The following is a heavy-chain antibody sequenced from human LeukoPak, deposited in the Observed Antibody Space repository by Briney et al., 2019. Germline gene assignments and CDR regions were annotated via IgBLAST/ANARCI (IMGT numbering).Heavy chain of an antibody. V-gene: IGHV4-34*01. D-gene: IGHD3-9*01. CDR2: INHSGST. J-gene: IGHJ4*02. CDR3: ARVNPGLRYFGY. CDR1: GGSIYSYY. Sequence: SETLSLICTVSGGSIYSYYWSWIRQPPGKGLEWIGEINHSGSTNYNPSLKSRVTISVDTSKNQFSLKLSSVTAADTAVYYCARVNPGLRYFGYWGQGTLVTVSS.